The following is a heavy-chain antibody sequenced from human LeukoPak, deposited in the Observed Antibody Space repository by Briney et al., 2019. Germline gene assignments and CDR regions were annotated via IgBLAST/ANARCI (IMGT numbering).Heavy chain of an antibody. Sequence: PGGSLTHSCAASGFTFRSYLLSWVRQAPGKGLEWVASIKQDGSEIYYVDSVKGRFTISRDNAKNSLDLQMNSLRAEDTAVYYCASDSTGRGDIDYWGQGTLVTVSS. J-gene: IGHJ4*02. CDR3: ASDSTGRGDIDY. V-gene: IGHV3-7*04. CDR2: IKQDGSEI. CDR1: GFTFRSYL. D-gene: IGHD1-14*01.